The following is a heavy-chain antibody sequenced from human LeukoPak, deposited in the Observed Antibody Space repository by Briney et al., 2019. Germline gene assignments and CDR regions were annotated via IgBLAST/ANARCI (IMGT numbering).Heavy chain of an antibody. CDR1: GGSNNSYY. J-gene: IGHJ5*02. Sequence: SETLSLTCTVSGGSNNSYYWSWIRQPPGKGLEWIGYTHPSGNTNYSPSLKSRVTISIDMSRNQFSLKLSSVAAADTAVYYCARKAPKKGWFDPWGQGTLVTVSS. CDR2: THPSGNT. V-gene: IGHV4-4*09. CDR3: ARKAPKKGWFDP.